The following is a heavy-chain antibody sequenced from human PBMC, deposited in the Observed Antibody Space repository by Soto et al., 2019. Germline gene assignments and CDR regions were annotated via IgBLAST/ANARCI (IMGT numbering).Heavy chain of an antibody. CDR1: GFTFSSYA. Sequence: PGGSLRLSCAASGFTFSSYAMSWVRQAPGKGLEWVSGISGSGDSTYYADSVKGRFTISRDNSKSTLYLQMNSLRAEDTAVYYCAKGVPGIAVAGTGYFQHWGQGTLVTVSS. J-gene: IGHJ1*01. CDR2: ISGSGDST. D-gene: IGHD6-19*01. V-gene: IGHV3-23*01. CDR3: AKGVPGIAVAGTGYFQH.